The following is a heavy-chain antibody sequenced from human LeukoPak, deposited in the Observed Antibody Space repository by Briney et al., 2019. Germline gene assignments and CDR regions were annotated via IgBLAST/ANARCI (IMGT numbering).Heavy chain of an antibody. CDR3: AKDPAGQWRYFDY. Sequence: QPGRSLRLSCAASGFTFSSYAMSWVRQAPGKGLEWVSTFSGSGTTYYADSVKDRFIISRDNSKNTLYLQMNGLRAEDTAVYYCAKDPAGQWRYFDYWGQGTLVTVSS. D-gene: IGHD6-19*01. CDR2: FSGSGTT. V-gene: IGHV3-23*01. CDR1: GFTFSSYA. J-gene: IGHJ4*02.